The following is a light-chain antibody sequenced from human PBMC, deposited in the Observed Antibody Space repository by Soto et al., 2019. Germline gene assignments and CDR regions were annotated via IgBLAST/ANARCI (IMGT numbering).Light chain of an antibody. CDR3: QQYGSSSWT. V-gene: IGKV3-20*01. Sequence: IVLTHSPGTLCLSPWERATLSFRSSQSISSSYLAWYQQRPGQAPRLLIYGASSRATGIPDRFSGSGSGTEFTLTISRLEPEDFAVYYCQQYGSSSWTFGQGTKVDIK. CDR1: QSISSSY. CDR2: GAS. J-gene: IGKJ1*01.